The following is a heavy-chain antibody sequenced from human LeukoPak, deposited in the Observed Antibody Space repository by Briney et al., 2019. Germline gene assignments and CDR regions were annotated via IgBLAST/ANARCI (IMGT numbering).Heavy chain of an antibody. CDR3: ARAGIVVVVATDDAFDI. D-gene: IGHD2-15*01. Sequence: SETLSLTCTISGGSISSYYWGWIRQPPGKGLEWIGYIYYSCSTNYNPSLKSRVTISVDTSKNQFSLKLSSVTAADTAVYYCARAGIVVVVATDDAFDIWGQGTMVTVSS. V-gene: IGHV4-59*01. CDR2: IYYSCST. J-gene: IGHJ3*02. CDR1: GGSISSYY.